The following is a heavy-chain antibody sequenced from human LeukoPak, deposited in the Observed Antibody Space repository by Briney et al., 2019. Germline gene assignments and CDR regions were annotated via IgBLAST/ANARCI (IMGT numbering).Heavy chain of an antibody. CDR1: GGTFSSYA. V-gene: IGHV1-69*01. CDR2: TIRMFGTA. Sequence: GCSVKVSXKASGGTFSSYAISGGRQAPGQGLEWMGATIRMFGTANYAQKFQGRVTITPGESTSTDYMELSSLRSEDTAVYDCARGLYGSGGSCYREAFDIWGQGTMVTVSS. D-gene: IGHD2-15*01. J-gene: IGHJ3*02. CDR3: ARGLYGSGGSCYREAFDI.